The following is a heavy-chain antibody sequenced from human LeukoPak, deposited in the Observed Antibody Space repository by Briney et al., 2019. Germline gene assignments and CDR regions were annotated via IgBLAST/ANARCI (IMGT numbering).Heavy chain of an antibody. CDR2: IYITGST. CDR1: GGSISSYY. V-gene: IGHV4-4*07. Sequence: PSETLSLTCTVSGGSISSYYWSWFRQPAGKGLEWIGRIYITGSTNYNPSLKSRVTMSVDTSKSQFSLRLSSVTAADTAVCYCARSGGDFWSGSFGYLDYRGQGTLVTVSS. J-gene: IGHJ4*02. D-gene: IGHD3-3*01. CDR3: ARSGGDFWSGSFGYLDY.